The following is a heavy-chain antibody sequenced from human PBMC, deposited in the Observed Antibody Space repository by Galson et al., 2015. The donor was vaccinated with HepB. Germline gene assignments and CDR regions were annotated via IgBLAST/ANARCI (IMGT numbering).Heavy chain of an antibody. CDR1: GGTFSSYA. Sequence: SVKVSCKASGGTFSSYAISWVRQAPGQGLEWMGGVIPIFGTANYAQKFQGRVTITADESTNTAYMELSSLRSEDTAVYYCATGGNSAAPDYWGQGTLVTVSS. CDR2: VIPIFGTA. CDR3: ATGGNSAAPDY. J-gene: IGHJ4*02. V-gene: IGHV1-69*13. D-gene: IGHD4-23*01.